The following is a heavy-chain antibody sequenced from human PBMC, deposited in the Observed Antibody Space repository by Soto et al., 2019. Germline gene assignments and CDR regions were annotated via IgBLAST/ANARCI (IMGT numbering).Heavy chain of an antibody. V-gene: IGHV3-23*01. CDR2: ISGSGGST. CDR1: GFTFSSYA. CDR3: AKDSQYYDILTGYYVAPSYDY. J-gene: IGHJ4*02. D-gene: IGHD3-9*01. Sequence: GGSLRLSCAASGFTFSSYAMSWVRQAPGKWLEWVSAISGSGGSTYYADSVKGRFTISRDNSKNTLYLQMNSLRAEDTAVYYCAKDSQYYDILTGYYVAPSYDYWGQGTLVTVSS.